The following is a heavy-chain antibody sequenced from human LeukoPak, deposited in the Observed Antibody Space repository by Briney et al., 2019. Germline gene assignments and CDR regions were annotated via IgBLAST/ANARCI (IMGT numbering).Heavy chain of an antibody. CDR2: IIPIFGTA. D-gene: IGHD3-10*01. Sequence: GASVKVSCKASGGTFSSYAISWVRQAPGQGLEWMGGIIPIFGTANYAQKFQGKVTITADESTSTAYMELSSLRSEDTAVYYCAVWGGSYFDYWGQGTLVTVSS. CDR3: AVWGGSYFDY. V-gene: IGHV1-69*13. CDR1: GGTFSSYA. J-gene: IGHJ4*02.